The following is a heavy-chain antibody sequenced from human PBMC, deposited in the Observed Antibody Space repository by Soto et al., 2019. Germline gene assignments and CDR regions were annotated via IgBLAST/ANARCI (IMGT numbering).Heavy chain of an antibody. CDR2: ISGSGGST. D-gene: IGHD6-19*01. J-gene: IGHJ6*02. CDR1: GFTFSSYA. V-gene: IGHV3-23*01. Sequence: GGSLRLSCAASGFTFSSYAMSWVRQAPGKGLEWVSAISGSGGSTYYADSVKGRFTISRDNSKNTLYLQMNSLRAEDTAVYYCAKKPWAEEQWLPPPAGNYYYYYGMDVWGQGTTVTVSS. CDR3: AKKPWAEEQWLPPPAGNYYYYYGMDV.